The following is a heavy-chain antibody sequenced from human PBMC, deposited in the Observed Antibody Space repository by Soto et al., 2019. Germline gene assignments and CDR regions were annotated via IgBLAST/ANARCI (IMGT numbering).Heavy chain of an antibody. J-gene: IGHJ6*02. V-gene: IGHV1-18*01. Sequence: QVQLVQSGAEVKKPGASVTVSCKTSGYTFSNYGIKWVRQAPGQGLEWMGWISGYNGNTNYAQTVQGRGTMTTDTSTGTVYMELRSLKSDHTAIYYCSRFIMVGGWFDPNYYHGMDVWGQGTTVTVSS. D-gene: IGHD6-19*01. CDR3: SRFIMVGGWFDPNYYHGMDV. CDR2: ISGYNGNT. CDR1: GYTFSNYG.